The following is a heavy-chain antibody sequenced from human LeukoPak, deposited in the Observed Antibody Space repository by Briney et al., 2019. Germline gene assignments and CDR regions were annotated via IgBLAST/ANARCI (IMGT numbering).Heavy chain of an antibody. V-gene: IGHV4-4*07. CDR3: ARLGFRRRGYCSGGSCQEEDY. J-gene: IGHJ4*02. CDR2: IYTSGST. D-gene: IGHD2-15*01. CDR1: DDSITMYY. Sequence: SETLSLTCTVSDDSITMYYWSWIRQPAGKGLEWIGRIYTSGSTNYNPSLKSRVTISVDTSKNQFSLKLSSVTAADTAVYYCARLGFRRRGYCSGGSCQEEDYWGQGTLVTVSS.